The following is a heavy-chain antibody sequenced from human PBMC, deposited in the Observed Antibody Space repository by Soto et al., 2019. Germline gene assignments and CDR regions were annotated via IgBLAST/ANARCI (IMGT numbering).Heavy chain of an antibody. CDR2: MEPSTGRT. CDR1: GYSLPCLD. J-gene: IGHJ4*01. CDR3: ARGVSAGVDF. Sequence: GSVKLSFQACGYSLPCLDLNRVRQTAGQGLEWMGWMEPSTGRTGYAQKFQGRVTMTRDTSINTAYMELTTLTSDDTAFYYCARGVSAGVDFWGQGTLVTVSS. D-gene: IGHD1-26*01. V-gene: IGHV1-8*02.